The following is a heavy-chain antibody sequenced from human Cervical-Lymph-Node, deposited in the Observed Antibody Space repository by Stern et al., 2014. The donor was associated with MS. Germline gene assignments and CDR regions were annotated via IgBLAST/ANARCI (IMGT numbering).Heavy chain of an antibody. V-gene: IGHV1-69*01. CDR1: GGAFSSYA. CDR2: ILPIFSKR. Sequence: VQLVESGAEVKKPGSSVKVSCKAAGGAFSSYAISWVRQAPGQGLEWMGGILPIFSKRNYAQKFPGRVTITADESTSPAYMELNSLRSEDTAVYYCARDRAIVGATSYYYGMDVWGQGTTVTVSS. D-gene: IGHD1-26*01. CDR3: ARDRAIVGATSYYYGMDV. J-gene: IGHJ6*02.